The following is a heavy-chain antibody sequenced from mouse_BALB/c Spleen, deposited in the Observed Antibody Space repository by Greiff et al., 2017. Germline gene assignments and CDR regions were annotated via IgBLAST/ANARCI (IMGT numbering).Heavy chain of an antibody. D-gene: IGHD2-4*01. J-gene: IGHJ2*01. Sequence: EVQRVESGGGLVKPGGSLKLSCAASGFTFSSYAMSWVRQSPEKRLEWVAEISSGGSYTYYPDTVTGRFTISRDNAKNTLYLEMSSLRSEDTAMYYCAREGDYDVGVGFDYWGQGTTLTVSS. V-gene: IGHV5-9-4*01. CDR2: ISSGGSYT. CDR1: GFTFSSYA. CDR3: AREGDYDVGVGFDY.